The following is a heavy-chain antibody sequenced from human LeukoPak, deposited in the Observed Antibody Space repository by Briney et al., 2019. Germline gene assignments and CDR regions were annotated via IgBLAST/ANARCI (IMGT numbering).Heavy chain of an antibody. V-gene: IGHV4-39*01. Sequence: SETLSLTCTVSGGSIGSIVYYWAWIRQPPGKGLEWIGSIYYSGSTYYNPSLKSRLSISVDTSKNQFSLKLSSVTAADTAVYYCARHRTGSYPVGFDPWGQGTLVTVSS. CDR1: GGSIGSIVYY. CDR2: IYYSGST. J-gene: IGHJ5*02. CDR3: ARHRTGSYPVGFDP. D-gene: IGHD1-26*01.